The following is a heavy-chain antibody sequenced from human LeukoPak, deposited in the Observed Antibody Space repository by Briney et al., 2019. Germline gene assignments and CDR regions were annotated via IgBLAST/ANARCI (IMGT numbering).Heavy chain of an antibody. Sequence: TGGSLRLSCAASGFTFSSFGMSWVRQAPGKGLEWVSAMSGSGDSTYYADSVKGRFTISRDNSKSTLYIQMNSLRAEDTAVYYCARAKPKNMVRGLIMRRESRYYFDYWGQGTLVTVSS. CDR3: ARAKPKNMVRGLIMRRESRYYFDY. D-gene: IGHD3-10*01. CDR2: MSGSGDST. CDR1: GFTFSSFG. V-gene: IGHV3-23*01. J-gene: IGHJ4*02.